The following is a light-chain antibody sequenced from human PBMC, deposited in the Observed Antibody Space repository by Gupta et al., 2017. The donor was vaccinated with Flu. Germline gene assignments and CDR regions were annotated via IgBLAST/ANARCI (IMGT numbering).Light chain of an antibody. CDR1: NIGSKS. V-gene: IGLV3-21*02. CDR2: DDN. CDR3: QVWDSSSDHPVV. Sequence: SYVLTQPPSVSVAPGQTARMTCGGNNIGSKSVHWYQQKPGQAPVLVVSDDNDRPSGIPERFSGSNSGNTATLTISRVEAEEEADYYCQVWDSSSDHPVVFGGGTKLTVL. J-gene: IGLJ2*01.